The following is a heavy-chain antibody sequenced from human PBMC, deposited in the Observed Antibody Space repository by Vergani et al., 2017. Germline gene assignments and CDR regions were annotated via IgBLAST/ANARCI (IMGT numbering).Heavy chain of an antibody. CDR2: ISGSGDST. J-gene: IGHJ4*02. CDR3: PKGCGSSDCFTSDY. D-gene: IGHD2-2*02. CDR1: GFTFSNYA. V-gene: IGHV3-23*01. Sequence: EVQLLESGGGLVKPGGSLRLSCAASGFTFSNYAMSWVRQAPGKGLEWVSSISGSGDSTYYTDSVEGRFTISRDNSKNMLYLQMNSLRAEDTAVYYCPKGCGSSDCFTSDYWGQGTLVTVSS.